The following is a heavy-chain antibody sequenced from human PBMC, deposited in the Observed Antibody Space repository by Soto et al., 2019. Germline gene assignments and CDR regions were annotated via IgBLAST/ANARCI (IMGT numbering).Heavy chain of an antibody. CDR1: GFNLSHPW. CDR3: TTGIYYDILTGYHNVDY. V-gene: IGHV3-15*01. CDR2: IKSKTDGGTA. J-gene: IGHJ4*02. Sequence: GGSLRLSCVASGFNLSHPWMTWVRQAAGKGLEWVGSIKSKTDGGTADYAAPVKGRATISRDDSKNTVHLQMNSLKTEDTAVYYCTTGIYYDILTGYHNVDYWGQGALVTVSS. D-gene: IGHD3-9*01.